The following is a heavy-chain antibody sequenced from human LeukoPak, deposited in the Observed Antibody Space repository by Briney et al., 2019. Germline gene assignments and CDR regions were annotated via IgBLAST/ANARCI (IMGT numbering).Heavy chain of an antibody. J-gene: IGHJ4*02. Sequence: PAETLSLTCTVSGGSISSGPYYWSWIHQPPGKGLEWIGEINHSGSTNYNPSLKSRVTISVDTSKNQFSLKLSSVTAADTAVYYCARGSDYWGQGTLVTVSS. CDR3: ARGSDY. CDR1: GGSISSGPYY. CDR2: INHSGST. V-gene: IGHV4-39*07.